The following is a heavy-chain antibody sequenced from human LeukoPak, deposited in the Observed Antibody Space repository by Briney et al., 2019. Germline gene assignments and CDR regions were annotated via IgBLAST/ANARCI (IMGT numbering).Heavy chain of an antibody. CDR3: ATTMVRGAARRNYYYYGMDV. J-gene: IGHJ6*04. CDR2: IYTSGST. V-gene: IGHV4-4*07. Sequence: SETLSLTCTVSGGSISSYYWSWIRQPAGKGLEWIGRIYTSGSTNYNPSLKSRVTMSVDTSKNQFSLKLSSVTAADTAVYYCATTMVRGAARRNYYYYGMDVWGKGTTVTVSS. D-gene: IGHD3-10*01. CDR1: GGSISSYY.